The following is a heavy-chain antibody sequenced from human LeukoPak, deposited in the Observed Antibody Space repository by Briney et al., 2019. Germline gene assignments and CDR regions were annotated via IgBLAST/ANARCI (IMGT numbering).Heavy chain of an antibody. V-gene: IGHV1-8*01. CDR1: GYTFTSYD. CDR2: MNPNSGNT. CDR3: ARGRRLRLGELFFY. D-gene: IGHD3-16*01. Sequence: ASVKVSCKASGYTFTSYDINWVRQATGQGLERMGWMNPNSGNTGYPQKFQGRVTMTRNTSKSTAYTELSSLRSEDTAVYYCARGRRLRLGELFFYWGQGTLVTVSS. J-gene: IGHJ4*02.